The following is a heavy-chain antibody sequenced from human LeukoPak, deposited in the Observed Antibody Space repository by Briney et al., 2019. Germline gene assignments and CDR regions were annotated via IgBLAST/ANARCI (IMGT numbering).Heavy chain of an antibody. V-gene: IGHV1-69*04. CDR2: IIPILGIA. J-gene: IGHJ4*02. D-gene: IGHD3-16*01. CDR3: AGGEPGGYFDY. Sequence: SSVKVSCTASGGTFSSYAISWVRQAPGQGLEWVGRIIPILGIANYAQTFQGRVTIPADKSTSTAYRELSSRRSEDTAVYYCAGGEPGGYFDYWGQGTLVTVSS. CDR1: GGTFSSYA.